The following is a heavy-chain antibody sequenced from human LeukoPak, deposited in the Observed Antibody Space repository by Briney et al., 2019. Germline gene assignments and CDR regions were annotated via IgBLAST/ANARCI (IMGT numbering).Heavy chain of an antibody. CDR2: ISSSGSTI. Sequence: RGSLRLSCAASGFTFSSYEMNWVRQAPGKGLEWVSYISSSGSTIYYADSVKGRFTISRDNAMNSLYLQMNSLGAEDTAVYYCASGFGELPLYYYYGMDVWGKGTTVTVSS. D-gene: IGHD3-10*01. CDR1: GFTFSSYE. CDR3: ASGFGELPLYYYYGMDV. V-gene: IGHV3-48*03. J-gene: IGHJ6*04.